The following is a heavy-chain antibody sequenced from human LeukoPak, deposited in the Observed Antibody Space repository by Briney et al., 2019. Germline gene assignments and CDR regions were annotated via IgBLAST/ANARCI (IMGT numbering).Heavy chain of an antibody. V-gene: IGHV3-48*01. Sequence: PGGSLRLSCAASGFTFSDYAMNWVRQAPMKGLEWVSHINGDSGLIDYAGSVRGRFTISRDNAQNSLYLQMNSLRAEDTAVYYCARDSEYSGYPLDYWGQGTLVTVSS. CDR2: INGDSGLI. J-gene: IGHJ4*02. CDR1: GFTFSDYA. D-gene: IGHD5-12*01. CDR3: ARDSEYSGYPLDY.